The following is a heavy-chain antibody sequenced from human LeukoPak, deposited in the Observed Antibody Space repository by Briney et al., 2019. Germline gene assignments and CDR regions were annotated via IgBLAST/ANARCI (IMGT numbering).Heavy chain of an antibody. CDR3: AKGLVRGVIITHYFDY. V-gene: IGHV3-23*01. Sequence: GGSLRLSCAASGFTFSSYAMSWVRQAPGKGLEWVSAISGSGGSTYYADSVKGRFTISRDNSKNTLYLQMNSLRAEDTAVYYCAKGLVRGVIITHYFDYWGQGTLVTVSS. J-gene: IGHJ4*02. CDR1: GFTFSSYA. D-gene: IGHD3-10*01. CDR2: ISGSGGST.